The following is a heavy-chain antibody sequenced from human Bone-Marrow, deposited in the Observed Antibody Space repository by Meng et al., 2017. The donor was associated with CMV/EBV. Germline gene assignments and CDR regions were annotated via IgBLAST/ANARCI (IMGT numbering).Heavy chain of an antibody. CDR2: INPNSGGT. D-gene: IGHD3-3*01. CDR1: GYTFTGYY. V-gene: IGHV1-2*02. CDR3: ARGVGGRNGQVGWLPSHPGYGMDV. Sequence: ASVKVSCKASGYTFTGYYVHWVRQAPGQGLEWMGWINPNSGGTNYAQKFQGRVTMTRDTSISTAYMELSRLRSDDTAVYYCARGVGGRNGQVGWLPSHPGYGMDVWGQGNTVTVSS. J-gene: IGHJ6*02.